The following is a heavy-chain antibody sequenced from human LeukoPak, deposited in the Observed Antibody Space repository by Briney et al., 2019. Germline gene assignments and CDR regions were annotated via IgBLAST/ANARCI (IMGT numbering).Heavy chain of an antibody. CDR3: AKYPGDTFYYYYYYLDV. V-gene: IGHV3-23*01. CDR2: IGGSGDSST. CDR1: GFTFSSYG. D-gene: IGHD3-16*01. J-gene: IGHJ6*03. Sequence: GESLRLSCAASGFTFSSYGMSWVRQVPGKGLEWVSIIGGSGDSSTYYADSVKGRFTISRDSFKNTLYLQMNSLRAEDTAIYYCAKYPGDTFYYYYYYLDVWGKGTTVTVSS.